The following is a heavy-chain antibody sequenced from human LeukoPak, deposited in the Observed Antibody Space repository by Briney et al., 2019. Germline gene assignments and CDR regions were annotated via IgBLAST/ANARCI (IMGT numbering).Heavy chain of an antibody. CDR2: IYTSGST. CDR3: ARDPTDYSNRRYWYFDL. CDR1: DGSISSYY. V-gene: IGHV4-4*07. Sequence: PSETLSLTCTVSDGSISSYYWSWIRQPAGKGLEWIGRIYTSGSTNYNPSLKSRVTMSIDTSKNQFSLKVSSVTAADTAVYYCARDPTDYSNRRYWYFDLWGRGTLVTVSS. D-gene: IGHD4-11*01. J-gene: IGHJ2*01.